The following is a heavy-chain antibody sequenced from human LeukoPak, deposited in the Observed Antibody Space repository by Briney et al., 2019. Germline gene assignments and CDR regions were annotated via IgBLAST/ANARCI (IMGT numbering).Heavy chain of an antibody. D-gene: IGHD1-26*01. CDR3: ARGPLGATDWFDP. CDR2: IRYDGSNK. CDR1: GFTFSSYG. V-gene: IGHV3-30*02. J-gene: IGHJ5*02. Sequence: GGSLRLSCAASGFTFSSYGMHWVRQAPGKGLEWVAFIRYDGSNKYYADSVKGRFTISRDNSKNTLYLQMNSLRSEDTAVYYCARGPLGATDWFDPWGQGTLVTVSS.